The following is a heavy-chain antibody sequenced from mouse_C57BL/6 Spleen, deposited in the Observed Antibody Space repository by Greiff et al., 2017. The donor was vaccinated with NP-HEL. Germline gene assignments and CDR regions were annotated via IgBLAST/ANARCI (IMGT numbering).Heavy chain of an antibody. J-gene: IGHJ2*01. CDR3: ARGGTGRELFDY. Sequence: VQLQQPGAEPVMPGASVKLSCKASGYTFTSYWMHWVKQRPGQGLEWIGEIDPSDSYTNYNQKFKGKSTLTVDKSSSTAYMQLSSLTSEDSAVYYCARGGTGRELFDYWGQGTTLTVSS. D-gene: IGHD4-1*01. CDR1: GYTFTSYW. CDR2: IDPSDSYT. V-gene: IGHV1-69*01.